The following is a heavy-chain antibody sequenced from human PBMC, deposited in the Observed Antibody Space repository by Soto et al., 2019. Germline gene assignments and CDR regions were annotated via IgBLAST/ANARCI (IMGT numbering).Heavy chain of an antibody. J-gene: IGHJ4*02. D-gene: IGHD5-12*01. CDR2: IWYDGSNK. CDR1: GFTFSSYG. V-gene: IGHV3-33*06. Sequence: PGGSLRLSCAASGFTFSSYGMHWVRQAPGKGLEGVAVIWYDGSNKYYADSVKGRFTISRDNSKNTLYLQMNSLRAEDTAVYYCAKDSGYDYQYSYYFDYWGQGTLVTVSS. CDR3: AKDSGYDYQYSYYFDY.